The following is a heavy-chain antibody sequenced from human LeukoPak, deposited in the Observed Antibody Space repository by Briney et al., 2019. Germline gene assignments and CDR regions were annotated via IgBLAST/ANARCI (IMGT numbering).Heavy chain of an antibody. CDR1: GFTFSSYA. CDR2: ISYDGSNK. CDR3: AKDIVAMIVDSSDY. D-gene: IGHD5-12*01. V-gene: IGHV3-30-3*01. J-gene: IGHJ4*02. Sequence: GRSLRLSCAASGFTFSSYAMHWVRQAPGKGLEWVAVISYDGSNKYYADSVKGRFTISRDNSKNTLYLQMNSLRAEDTAVYYCAKDIVAMIVDSSDYWGQGTLVTVSS.